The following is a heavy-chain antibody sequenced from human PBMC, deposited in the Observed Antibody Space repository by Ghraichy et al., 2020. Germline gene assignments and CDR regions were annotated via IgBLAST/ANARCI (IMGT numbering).Heavy chain of an antibody. V-gene: IGHV4-4*07. J-gene: IGHJ3*02. D-gene: IGHD3-3*01. CDR3: ARVGGTNYDCRSGFSDAFDI. CDR2: CYYSGTT. CDR1: GGSISCYY. Sequence: SETLSLTCTVSGGSISCYYWSWIRQPAGKGLEWIGRCYYSGTTNYNPSLKRRVTMSVDTSKNQFSLKLSSVTAADTAVYYCARVGGTNYDCRSGFSDAFDIWGQGTTVTVSS.